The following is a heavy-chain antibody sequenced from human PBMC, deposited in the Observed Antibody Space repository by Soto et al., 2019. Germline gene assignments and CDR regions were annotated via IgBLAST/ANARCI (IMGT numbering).Heavy chain of an antibody. D-gene: IGHD3-22*01. V-gene: IGHV4-59*01. Sequence: ETLSLTCTVSGGSISSYYWSWIRQPPGKGLEWIGYIYYSGSTNYNPSLKSRVTISVDTSKNQFSLKLSSVTAADTAVYYCARGRGFYYDSSGYILQHWGQGTLVTVSS. J-gene: IGHJ1*01. CDR1: GGSISSYY. CDR2: IYYSGST. CDR3: ARGRGFYYDSSGYILQH.